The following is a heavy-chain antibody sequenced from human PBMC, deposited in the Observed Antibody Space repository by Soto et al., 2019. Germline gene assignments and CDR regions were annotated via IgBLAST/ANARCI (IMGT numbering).Heavy chain of an antibody. D-gene: IGHD3-3*01. CDR2: IYWDDDK. CDR3: AHRVLRAVFGLVTTTAIYFDF. CDR1: GFSLTTSGVG. V-gene: IGHV2-5*02. J-gene: IGHJ4*02. Sequence: QITLNESGPTVVKPTETLTLTCTFSGFSLTTSGVGVGWVRQSPGKAPEWLAIIYWDDDKRYSTSLKSRLTTTTGTTKNRVVLTMANVDPADTATYYCAHRVLRAVFGLVTTTAIYFDFWGQGTPVVVSS.